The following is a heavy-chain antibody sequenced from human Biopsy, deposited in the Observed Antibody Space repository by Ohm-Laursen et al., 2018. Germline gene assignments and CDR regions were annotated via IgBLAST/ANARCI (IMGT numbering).Heavy chain of an antibody. J-gene: IGHJ4*02. D-gene: IGHD2-15*01. CDR1: RDSISNYY. CDR3: ARRGSGGRSFDY. Sequence: SETLSLTCTVSRDSISNYYWTWIRQSPGKGLEWIGFISNSGNTNYNPSLKSRVTISVDTSKNQISLKLDSVTVADTAVFYCARRGSGGRSFDYWGQGSLVTVSS. V-gene: IGHV4-59*08. CDR2: ISNSGNT.